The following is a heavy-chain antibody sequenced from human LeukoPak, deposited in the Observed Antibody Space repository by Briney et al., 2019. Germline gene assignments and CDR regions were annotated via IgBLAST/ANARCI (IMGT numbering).Heavy chain of an antibody. V-gene: IGHV3-23*01. CDR2: FGGSGRTA. CDR3: AKDFRSSGDYHAFDF. D-gene: IGHD4-17*01. J-gene: IGHJ3*01. Sequence: GGSLRLSCAASGFTFANHAMTWVRQAPGKTLEWVSAFGGSGRTAYYADSVEGRFTISRDNSNNILYLQMNSLRAEDTAVYYCAKDFRSSGDYHAFDFWGQGTMVTVSS. CDR1: GFTFANHA.